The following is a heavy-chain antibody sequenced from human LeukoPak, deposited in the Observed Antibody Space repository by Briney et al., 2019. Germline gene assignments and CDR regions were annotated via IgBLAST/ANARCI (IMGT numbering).Heavy chain of an antibody. Sequence: GGSLRLSCAASEFSVGSNYMSWVRLAPGKGLEWVSGFGDGGGSTYYADSVNGRFTISRDNSKNTLYLQMNSLRAEDTAVYYCAKVGGYFDSYDAFDIWGQGTMVTVSS. CDR1: EFSVGSNY. D-gene: IGHD3-9*01. J-gene: IGHJ3*02. CDR3: AKVGGYFDSYDAFDI. CDR2: FGDGGGST. V-gene: IGHV3-23*01.